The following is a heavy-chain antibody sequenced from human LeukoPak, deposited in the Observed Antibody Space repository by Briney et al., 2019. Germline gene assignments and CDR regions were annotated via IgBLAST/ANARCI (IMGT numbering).Heavy chain of an antibody. J-gene: IGHJ6*02. CDR2: MYYSGST. V-gene: IGHV4-31*03. CDR1: GGSMSSGGYG. CDR3: AREPGYSYGLYGMDV. D-gene: IGHD5-18*01. Sequence: RSETLSLACTVSGGSMSSGGYGWGWIRGQAGKGLEWIGYMYYSGSTYYTPSLPSRVTLSVDTSKNQFSLKLSSVTAADTAVYYCAREPGYSYGLYGMDVWGHGTTVTVSS.